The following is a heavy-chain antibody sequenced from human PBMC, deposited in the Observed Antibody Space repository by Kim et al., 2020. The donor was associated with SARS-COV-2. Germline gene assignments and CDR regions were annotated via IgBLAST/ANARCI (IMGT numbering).Heavy chain of an antibody. Sequence: YAKNFQGRVTVTRDTSVSTAYMELNNLSSDDTAVYYCARDKDTVTTMHFDYWGQGILVTVSS. D-gene: IGHD4-17*01. CDR3: ARDKDTVTTMHFDY. V-gene: IGHV1-2*02. J-gene: IGHJ4*02.